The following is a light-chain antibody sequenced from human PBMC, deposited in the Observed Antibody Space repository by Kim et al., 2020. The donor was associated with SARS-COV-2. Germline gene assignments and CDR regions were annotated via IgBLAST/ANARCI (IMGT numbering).Light chain of an antibody. CDR2: GAS. CDR3: QQYNNWVS. Sequence: SVSPGQRASIPCRASQSVTINLAWYQQKPGQAPRLLIYGASTRATDIPARFSGSGSGTEFTLTISSLQSEDFAVYYCQQYNNWVSFGGGTKVDIK. CDR1: QSVTIN. J-gene: IGKJ4*01. V-gene: IGKV3-15*01.